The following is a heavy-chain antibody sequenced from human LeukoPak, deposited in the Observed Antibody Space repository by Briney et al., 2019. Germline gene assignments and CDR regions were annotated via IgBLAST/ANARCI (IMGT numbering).Heavy chain of an antibody. CDR2: IYYSGST. V-gene: IGHV4-59*01. CDR3: ARTPYGDVPLD. J-gene: IGHJ4*02. Sequence: SETLSLTCTVSGGSISNYYWSWIRQPPGKGLEWIGYIYYSGSTNYNPSLKSRVTISVDTSKNQFSLKLRSVTAADTAVYYCARTPYGDVPLDWGQGTLVTVSS. CDR1: GGSISNYY. D-gene: IGHD4-17*01.